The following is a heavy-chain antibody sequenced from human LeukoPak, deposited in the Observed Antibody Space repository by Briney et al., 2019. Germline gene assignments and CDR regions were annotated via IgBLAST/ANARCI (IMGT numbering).Heavy chain of an antibody. CDR2: ISGSGGST. Sequence: QLGGSLRLSCAASGFTVSSNYMSWVRQTPGKGLEWVSAISGSGGSTYYAGSVKGRFTISRDNSKNTLYLQMNSLRAEDTAVYYCAKDPEPYYYDSSGYYGDYWGQGTLVTVSS. V-gene: IGHV3-23*01. CDR1: GFTVSSNY. J-gene: IGHJ4*02. D-gene: IGHD3-22*01. CDR3: AKDPEPYYYDSSGYYGDY.